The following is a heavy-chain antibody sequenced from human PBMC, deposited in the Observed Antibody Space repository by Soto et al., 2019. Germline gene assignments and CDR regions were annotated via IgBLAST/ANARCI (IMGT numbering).Heavy chain of an antibody. CDR2: IYYSGST. CDR1: GGSVSSGSYY. D-gene: IGHD1-1*01. J-gene: IGHJ5*02. V-gene: IGHV4-61*01. CDR3: ARASRYHNWFDP. Sequence: SSETLSLTCTVSGGSVSSGSYYWSWIRQPPGKGLEWIGYIYYSGSTNYNPSLKSRVTISVDTSKNQFSLKLSSVTAADTAVYYCARASRYHNWFDPWGQGTLVTVSS.